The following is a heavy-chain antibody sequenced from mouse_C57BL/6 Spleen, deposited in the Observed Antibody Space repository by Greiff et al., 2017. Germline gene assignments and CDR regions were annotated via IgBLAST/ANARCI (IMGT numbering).Heavy chain of an antibody. CDR1: GYSITSGYD. V-gene: IGHV3-1*01. CDR3: ARGGTGIDY. D-gene: IGHD3-3*01. J-gene: IGHJ2*01. Sequence: EVQLQQSGPGMVKPSQSLSLTCTVTGYSITSGYDWHWIRHFPGNKLEWMGYISYSGSTNYNPSLKSRISITHDTSKNHFFLKLNSVTTEDTATYYCARGGTGIDYWGQGTTLTVSS. CDR2: ISYSGST.